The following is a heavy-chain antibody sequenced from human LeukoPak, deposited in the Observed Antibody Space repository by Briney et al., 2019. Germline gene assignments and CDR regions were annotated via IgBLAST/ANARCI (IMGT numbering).Heavy chain of an antibody. J-gene: IGHJ5*02. CDR2: INPSGGST. D-gene: IGHD3-16*01. CDR3: ATDFNWGGDGRT. V-gene: IGHV1-46*01. Sequence: GASVKVSCKASGYTFTSYYMHWVRQAPGQGLEWMGIINPSGGSTSYAQKFQGRVTMTRDTSTSTVYMELSSLRSEDTAVYYCATDFNWGGDGRTWGQGTLVTVSS. CDR1: GYTFTSYY.